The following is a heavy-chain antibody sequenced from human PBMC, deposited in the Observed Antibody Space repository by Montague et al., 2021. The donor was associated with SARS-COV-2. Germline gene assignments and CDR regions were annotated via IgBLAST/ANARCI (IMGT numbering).Heavy chain of an antibody. V-gene: IGHV4-34*12. CDR1: GVSFTYYY. Sequence: SETLSLTCTVDGVSFTYYYWSWIRQPPGKGLEWIGEIFYHRSTNNNPSLKTRVTISVDTSKNQFSLRLTSVTAADTALYYCVRQQDEYAMNGALDFWGQGTLVTVSS. CDR2: IFYHRST. CDR3: VRQQDEYAMNGALDF. J-gene: IGHJ4*02. D-gene: IGHD2-8*01.